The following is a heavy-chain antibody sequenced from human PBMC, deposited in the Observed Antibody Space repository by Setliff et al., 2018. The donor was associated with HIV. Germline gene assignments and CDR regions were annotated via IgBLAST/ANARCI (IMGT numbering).Heavy chain of an antibody. CDR1: GGSISSDY. V-gene: IGHV4-4*07. Sequence: KPSETLSLTCTVSGGSISSDYWSWIRQPDGKGLERIGRIQTSGRTNNNPSLKSRVTMSVDTSKNQFYLILTSVSAADTAVYYCARSSRVNCGGDCYRFDYWGQGTPVTVSS. CDR3: ARSSRVNCGGDCYRFDY. J-gene: IGHJ4*02. CDR2: IQTSGRT. D-gene: IGHD2-21*02.